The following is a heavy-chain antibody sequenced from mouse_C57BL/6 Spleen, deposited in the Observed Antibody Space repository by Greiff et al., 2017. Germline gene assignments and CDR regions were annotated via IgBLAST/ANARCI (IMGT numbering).Heavy chain of an antibody. CDR1: GYTFTSYW. J-gene: IGHJ4*01. V-gene: IGHV1-72*01. D-gene: IGHD1-1*01. CDR3: ASFTTVVATGDYAMDY. Sequence: QVQLQQPGAELVKPGASVKLSCKASGYTFTSYWMHWVKQRPGRGLEWIGRIDPNSGGTKYNEKFKSKATLTVDKPTSTAYMQLSSLTSEDSAVYYCASFTTVVATGDYAMDYWGQGTSVTVSS. CDR2: IDPNSGGT.